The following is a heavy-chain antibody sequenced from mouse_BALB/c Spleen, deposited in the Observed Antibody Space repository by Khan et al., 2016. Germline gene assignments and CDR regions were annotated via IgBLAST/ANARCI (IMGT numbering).Heavy chain of an antibody. CDR3: ATGTDY. Sequence: EVELVESGGGLVKPGGSLKLSCAASGFTFSSYAMSWVRQTPEKRLEWAATISSGGSYTYYPDSVKGRFTISRDNAKNTLYLQMSRLRSEDTARYYCATGTDYWGQGTTLTVYS. J-gene: IGHJ2*01. V-gene: IGHV5-9-3*01. D-gene: IGHD4-1*01. CDR1: GFTFSSYA. CDR2: ISSGGSYT.